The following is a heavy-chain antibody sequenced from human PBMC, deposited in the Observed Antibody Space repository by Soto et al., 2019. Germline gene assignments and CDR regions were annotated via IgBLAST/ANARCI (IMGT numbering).Heavy chain of an antibody. CDR2: ISDNDGST. V-gene: IGHV3-23*01. Sequence: GGSLSLSCAASGFTFRNYALSWVRQAPGQGLEWDSGISDNDGSTYYADSVKGRFTISRDNSKNTLYLQMNSLRAEDTAVYYCARRDYFDSNGYYYYYYFDNWGQGTLVTVSS. CDR3: ARRDYFDSNGYYYYYYFDN. CDR1: GFTFRNYA. J-gene: IGHJ4*02. D-gene: IGHD3-22*01.